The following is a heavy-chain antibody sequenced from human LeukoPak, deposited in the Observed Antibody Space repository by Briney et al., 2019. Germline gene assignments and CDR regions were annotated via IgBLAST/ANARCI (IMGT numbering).Heavy chain of an antibody. CDR2: ISYDGSNK. D-gene: IGHD2-8*01. J-gene: IGHJ4*01. CDR1: GFTFSSYG. V-gene: IGHV3-30*03. CDR3: STDPRLLIY. Sequence: PGGSLRLSCAASGFTFSSYGMHWVRQAPGKGLEWVAVISYDGSNKYYADSVKGRFTISRDNAKNSLYLQMNSLRPEDTALYYCSTDPRLLIYWGHGTLVTVSS.